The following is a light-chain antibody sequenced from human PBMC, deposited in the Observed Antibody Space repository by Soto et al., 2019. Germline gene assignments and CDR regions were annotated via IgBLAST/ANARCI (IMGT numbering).Light chain of an antibody. CDR1: SSDVGGYNY. CDR2: DVT. V-gene: IGLV2-14*03. Sequence: QSVLTQPASVSGSPGQSITISCTGTSSDVGGYNYVSWYQHHPGKAPKLMIYDVTNRPSGVSNRFSGSKSGNTASLTISGLQAEDEVDYYCTSYTTSSPYLVFGGGTNLTVL. J-gene: IGLJ3*02. CDR3: TSYTTSSPYLV.